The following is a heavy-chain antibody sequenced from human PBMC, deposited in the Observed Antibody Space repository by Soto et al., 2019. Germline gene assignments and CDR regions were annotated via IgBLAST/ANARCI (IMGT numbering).Heavy chain of an antibody. CDR1: GFTFSSYS. J-gene: IGHJ4*02. V-gene: IGHV3-48*02. CDR3: ARDIAVAAPDS. Sequence: EVQLVESGGGLVQPGGSLRLSCAASGFTFSSYSMNWVRQAPGKGLEWVSYISSSSSTIYYADSVKGRFTISRDNAKNSLCLQINSLRDEDSAVYYCARDIAVAAPDSWGQGTLVTVSS. D-gene: IGHD6-19*01. CDR2: ISSSSSTI.